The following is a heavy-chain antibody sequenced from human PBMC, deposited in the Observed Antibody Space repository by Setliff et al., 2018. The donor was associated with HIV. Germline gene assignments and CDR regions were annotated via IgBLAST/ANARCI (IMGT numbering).Heavy chain of an antibody. D-gene: IGHD3-9*01. CDR3: ARGNPDFDILTGYWSHYFDY. Sequence: KPSETLSLTCTVSGDSVSGYYWTWIRQPPGKGLEWIGDIYYTGSTNFSPSLKSRVTISLDTSKNQFSLKLSSVSAADTAMYYCARGNPDFDILTGYWSHYFDYWGQGRLVTVS. CDR1: GDSVSGYY. J-gene: IGHJ4*02. V-gene: IGHV4-59*02. CDR2: IYYTGST.